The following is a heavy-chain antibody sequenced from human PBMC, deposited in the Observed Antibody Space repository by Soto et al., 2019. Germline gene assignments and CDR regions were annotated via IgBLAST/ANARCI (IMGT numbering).Heavy chain of an antibody. D-gene: IGHD3-3*01. CDR2: IYYSGST. V-gene: IGHV4-59*01. CDR1: GASIRIYY. J-gene: IGHJ5*02. Sequence: ETLCLSGNVSGASIRIYYWSWIRQPPGKGLEWIGYIYYSGSTNYNPSLKSRVTISVDTSKNQFSLKLSSVTAADTAVYYCARNRFLEWFDPWGQGTLVTVSS. CDR3: ARNRFLEWFDP.